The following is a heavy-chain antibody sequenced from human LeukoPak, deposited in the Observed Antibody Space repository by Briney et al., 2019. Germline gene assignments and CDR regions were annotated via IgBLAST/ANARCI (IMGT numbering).Heavy chain of an antibody. CDR3: AKDDREAEYYYDSSAPFDY. CDR1: GFTFSNAW. D-gene: IGHD3-22*01. Sequence: GGSLRLSCAASGFTFSNAWMSWVRQAPGKGLEWVSAISGSGGSTYYADSVKGRFTISRDNSKNTLYLQMNSLRAEDTAVYYCAKDDREAEYYYDSSAPFDYWGQGTLVTVSS. CDR2: ISGSGGST. V-gene: IGHV3-23*01. J-gene: IGHJ4*02.